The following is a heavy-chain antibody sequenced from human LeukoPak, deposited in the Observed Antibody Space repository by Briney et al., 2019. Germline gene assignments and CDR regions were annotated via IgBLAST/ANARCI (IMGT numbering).Heavy chain of an antibody. J-gene: IGHJ4*02. CDR3: AKDPIGGDILTGYYGGRNDY. CDR1: GFTFSSYD. Sequence: GGSLRLSCAASGFTFSSYDMHWVRQATGKGLEWVSAIGTAGDTYYPGSVKGRFTISRENAKNSLYLQMNSLRAEDTAVYYCAKDPIGGDILTGYYGGRNDYWGQGTLVTVSS. V-gene: IGHV3-13*01. D-gene: IGHD3-9*01. CDR2: IGTAGDT.